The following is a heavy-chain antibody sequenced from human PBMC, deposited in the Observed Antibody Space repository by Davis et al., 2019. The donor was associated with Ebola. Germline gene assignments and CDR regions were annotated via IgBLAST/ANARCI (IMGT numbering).Heavy chain of an antibody. V-gene: IGHV3-48*03. CDR3: ARVGGSYTSMDV. D-gene: IGHD1-26*01. Sequence: PGGSLRLSCAASGFTLSSYEINWVRQAPGEGLEWVSYISSSGSTIYYADSVKGRFTISRDNAKNSLHLQMNSLRAEDTAIYYCARVGGSYTSMDVWGQGTTVTVSS. CDR1: GFTLSSYE. CDR2: ISSSGSTI. J-gene: IGHJ6*02.